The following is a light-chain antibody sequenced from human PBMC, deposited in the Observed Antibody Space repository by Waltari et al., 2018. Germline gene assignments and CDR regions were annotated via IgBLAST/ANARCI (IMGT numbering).Light chain of an antibody. CDR1: QSLTKRY. CDR2: GAS. CDR3: QQYGSSVMYT. V-gene: IGKV3-20*01. Sequence: VLTQSPGTLSLSPGERATLSCRASQSLTKRYLAWYQQKPGQAPRLLIYGASSRAAGIADRFSGSGSGTDFTLTISRLEPDDFAVYYCQQYGSSVMYTFGQGTKLEIK. J-gene: IGKJ2*01.